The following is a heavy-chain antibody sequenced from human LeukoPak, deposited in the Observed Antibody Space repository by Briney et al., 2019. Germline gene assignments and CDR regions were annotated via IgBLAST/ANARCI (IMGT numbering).Heavy chain of an antibody. CDR2: IKQDGSEN. V-gene: IGHV3-7*01. Sequence: GGSLRLSCVASGFTFSSYWMSWVRQAPGKGLEWVANIKQDGSENYYVDSVKGRFTISRDNAKNSMYLQMNSLRVEDTAVYFCATQGDGYNSAFDYWGQGTLVTVSS. CDR1: GFTFSSYW. CDR3: ATQGDGYNSAFDY. J-gene: IGHJ4*02. D-gene: IGHD5-24*01.